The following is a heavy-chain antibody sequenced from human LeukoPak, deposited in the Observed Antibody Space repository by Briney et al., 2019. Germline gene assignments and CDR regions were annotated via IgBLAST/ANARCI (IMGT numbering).Heavy chain of an antibody. D-gene: IGHD4-23*01. Sequence: GGSLRLSCEASGFTFHTYAMSWVRQAPGKGLEWVSAVSTTGASTYYADSVKGRFTISRDNSKNTLSLQMDSLRVEDTALYSCAKDWTTVVTPKGYYFDSWGEGTLVTVSS. CDR2: VSTTGAST. CDR3: AKDWTTVVTPKGYYFDS. CDR1: GFTFHTYA. V-gene: IGHV3-23*01. J-gene: IGHJ4*02.